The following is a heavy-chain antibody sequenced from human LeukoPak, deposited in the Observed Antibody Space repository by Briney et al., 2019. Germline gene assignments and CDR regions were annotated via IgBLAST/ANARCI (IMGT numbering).Heavy chain of an antibody. CDR2: IHYDGNT. Sequence: SETLSLTCTVSGGSISSSSYSWTWIRQPPGKGLEWIGSIHYDGNTYYKPSLRSRVTISVDTSNQFSLRLSSVTAADTAVYYCARHRYYYDSSGYYCVYYFDYWGQGTLVTVSS. V-gene: IGHV4-39*01. CDR1: GGSISSSSYS. D-gene: IGHD3-22*01. CDR3: ARHRYYYDSSGYYCVYYFDY. J-gene: IGHJ4*02.